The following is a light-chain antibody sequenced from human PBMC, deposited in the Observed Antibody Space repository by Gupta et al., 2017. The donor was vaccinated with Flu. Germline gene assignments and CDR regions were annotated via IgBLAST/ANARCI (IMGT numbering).Light chain of an antibody. CDR3: QHYNSYPFT. J-gene: IGKJ3*01. Sequence: DIQLTQSPSTLSASLGDRVTITCRASQSISDWLAWYQQKPGRAPKLLIYKASTLESGVPARFSGSGSETEFTLTISSLQPDDFATYYCQHYNSYPFTFGPGTKVEIK. CDR1: QSISDW. CDR2: KAS. V-gene: IGKV1-5*03.